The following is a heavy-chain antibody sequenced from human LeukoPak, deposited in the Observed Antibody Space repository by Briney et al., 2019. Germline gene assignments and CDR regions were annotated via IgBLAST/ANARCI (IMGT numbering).Heavy chain of an antibody. Sequence: ASGKVSCKASGYTFTSYDINWVRQAPGQGLEWMGWMNPYNGNTIYAQNLQGRVTMTTDTSTSTAYLDLRSLTSDDTAVYYCAREKDAVAGIVDYWGQGTLVTVSS. J-gene: IGHJ4*02. V-gene: IGHV1-18*01. CDR3: AREKDAVAGIVDY. CDR1: GYTFTSYD. D-gene: IGHD6-19*01. CDR2: MNPYNGNT.